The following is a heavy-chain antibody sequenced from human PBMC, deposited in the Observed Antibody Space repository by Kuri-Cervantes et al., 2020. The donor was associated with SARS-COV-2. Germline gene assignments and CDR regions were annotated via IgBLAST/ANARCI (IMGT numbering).Heavy chain of an antibody. CDR1: GGSFSGYY. V-gene: IGHV4-34*01. CDR2: INHSGST. J-gene: IGHJ4*02. D-gene: IGHD2-15*01. CDR3: ARDTWCSGGSCYPFDY. Sequence: SETLSLTCAVYGGSFSGYYWSWIRQPPGKGLEWIGEINHSGSTNYDPSLKSRVTMSVDTSKNQFSLKLSSVTAADTAVYYCARDTWCSGGSCYPFDYWGQGTLVTVSS.